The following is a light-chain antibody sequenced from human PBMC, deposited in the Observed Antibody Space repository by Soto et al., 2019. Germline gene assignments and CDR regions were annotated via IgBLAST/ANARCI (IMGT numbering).Light chain of an antibody. Sequence: EIVMTQSPDTLSVSPGERATISCGASQSVTNNLAWYQQKPGQAPRLLIYGASTRTIAIPARFSGSGSGTDFTLTISSLQSEDFAVYYCQQYGSSPLTFGGGTKV. V-gene: IGKV3D-15*02. CDR2: GAS. CDR3: QQYGSSPLT. CDR1: QSVTNN. J-gene: IGKJ4*01.